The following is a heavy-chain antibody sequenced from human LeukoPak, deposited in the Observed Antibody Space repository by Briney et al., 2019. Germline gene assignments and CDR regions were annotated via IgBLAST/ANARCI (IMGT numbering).Heavy chain of an antibody. CDR1: GGTFSNHA. V-gene: IGHV1-69*13. Sequence: SVKVSCKASGGTFSNHAVNWLRQAPGQGFQWMGGIIPIFGTTNSAQKFRGRVTFTADESTSTAYMELSSLTSDDTAVYYCAGGLDGKSYWYFDLWGRGTLVTVSS. CDR3: AGGLDGKSYWYFDL. J-gene: IGHJ2*01. CDR2: IIPIFGTT. D-gene: IGHD5-24*01.